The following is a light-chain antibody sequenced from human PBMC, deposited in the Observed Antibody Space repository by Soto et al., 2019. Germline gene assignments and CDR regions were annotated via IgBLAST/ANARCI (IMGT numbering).Light chain of an antibody. J-gene: IGLJ1*01. CDR1: SSDVGAYNY. Sequence: QSVLTQPASVSVSPGQSITVSCTGTSSDVGAYNYVSWYQQHPGKAPKLMIYEVSNRPSGVSNRFSGSKSGNTASLTISGLQAEDEADYYCSSYTSNTTPYVFGTGTKATV. CDR3: SSYTSNTTPYV. V-gene: IGLV2-14*01. CDR2: EVS.